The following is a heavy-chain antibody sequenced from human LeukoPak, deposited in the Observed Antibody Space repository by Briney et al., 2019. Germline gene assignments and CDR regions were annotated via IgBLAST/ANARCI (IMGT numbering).Heavy chain of an antibody. CDR3: ARGYSDYYYFDS. Sequence: GGSLRLSCAASGFTFSRYWMHWVRQAPGKGLVWVSRSNTDGSITNYADSVKGRFTISRDNAKSTLYLQMNSLRAEDTAVYYCARGYSDYYYFDSWGQGTLVTVSS. V-gene: IGHV3-74*01. D-gene: IGHD4-11*01. CDR1: GFTFSRYW. J-gene: IGHJ4*02. CDR2: SNTDGSIT.